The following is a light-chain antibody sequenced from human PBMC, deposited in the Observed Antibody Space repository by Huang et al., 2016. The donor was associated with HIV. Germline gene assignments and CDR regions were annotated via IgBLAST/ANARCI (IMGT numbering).Light chain of an antibody. CDR1: QDINSW. J-gene: IGKJ5*01. Sequence: DIQMTQSPSSVSASVGDRVTITCRASQDINSWLAWYQQQPGKAPNLLIFAASILQSGVPSRFNGSGSGTDFTLTISSLQPEDFATYYCQQTNSFPITFGQGTRLEMK. CDR3: QQTNSFPIT. CDR2: AAS. V-gene: IGKV1D-12*01.